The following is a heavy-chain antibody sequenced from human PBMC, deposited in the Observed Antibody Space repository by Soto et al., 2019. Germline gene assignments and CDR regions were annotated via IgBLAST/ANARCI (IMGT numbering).Heavy chain of an antibody. D-gene: IGHD3-3*01. V-gene: IGHV4-30-2*01. CDR2: IYNSGST. Sequence: PSETLSLTCAVSGGSISSGGYSWSWIRQQPGKGLEWIGYIYNSGSTYYNPSLKSRVTISVDTSKNQFSLKLSSVTAADTAVYYCARFLEWLPITANWFDPWGQGTLVTVSS. CDR3: ARFLEWLPITANWFDP. CDR1: GGSISSGGYS. J-gene: IGHJ5*02.